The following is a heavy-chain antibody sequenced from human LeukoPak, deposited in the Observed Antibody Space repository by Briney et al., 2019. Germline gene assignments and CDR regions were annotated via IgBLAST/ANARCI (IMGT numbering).Heavy chain of an antibody. CDR1: GGTFSSYA. J-gene: IGHJ4*02. V-gene: IGHV1-69*05. CDR3: ARGGRSSGYYYAIDY. CDR2: IIPIFGTA. Sequence: ASVKVSCKASGGTFSSYAISWVRQAPGQGLEWMGGIIPIFGTANYAQKFQGRVTITTDESTSTAYMELSSLRSEDTAVYYCARGGRSSGYYYAIDYWGQGTLVTVSS. D-gene: IGHD3-22*01.